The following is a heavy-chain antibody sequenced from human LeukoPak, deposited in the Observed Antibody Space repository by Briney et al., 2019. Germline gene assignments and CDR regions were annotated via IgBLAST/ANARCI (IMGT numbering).Heavy chain of an antibody. V-gene: IGHV3-64*01. CDR2: ISPDGRAT. J-gene: IGHJ4*02. CDR3: AREQPAGSTDY. D-gene: IGHD1-14*01. Sequence: PGGSLRLSCAASGFIFSYYSMHWVRQAPGKGLEYVSVISPDGRATYYTNSVKGRFTISRDNSKNTVYLQMDSLRDDDMAVYYCAREQPAGSTDYWGQGTLVTVSS. CDR1: GFIFSYYS.